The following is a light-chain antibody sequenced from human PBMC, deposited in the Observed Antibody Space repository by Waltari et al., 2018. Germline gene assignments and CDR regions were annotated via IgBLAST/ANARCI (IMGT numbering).Light chain of an antibody. J-gene: IGLJ1*01. CDR3: QSFDSSLDGYV. V-gene: IGLV1-40*01. Sequence: QSVLTQPPSVSVAPGQRVTISCTGISSNIGSYYHVHWYQNLPGTAPKVLIYATNHRPSGVPDRCSGSKSGASASLAITGLQAEDEADYYCQSFDSSLDGYVFGTGTKVTVL. CDR1: SSNIGSYYH. CDR2: ATN.